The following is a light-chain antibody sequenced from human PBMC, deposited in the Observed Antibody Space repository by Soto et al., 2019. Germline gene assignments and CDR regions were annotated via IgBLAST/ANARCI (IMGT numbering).Light chain of an antibody. J-gene: IGKJ2*01. Sequence: EIVLTQSPGTLSSSPGDRATLSCRASQSVSGFFLAWYQQKPGQAPRLLIYGASRRATGIPDRFSGSGSGTDFTLTISRLEPEDFATYYCQQYKSYSPTFGQGTKLEIK. V-gene: IGKV3-20*01. CDR3: QQYKSYSPT. CDR2: GAS. CDR1: QSVSGFF.